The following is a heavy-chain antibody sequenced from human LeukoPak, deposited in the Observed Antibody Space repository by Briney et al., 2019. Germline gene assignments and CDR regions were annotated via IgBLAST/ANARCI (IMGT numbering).Heavy chain of an antibody. J-gene: IGHJ5*02. V-gene: IGHV4-59*01. Sequence: SETLSLTCTASGGSISSYYWSWIRQPPGKGLEWIGNINYSGSTNYNPSLKSRVTISVDTSKNQFSLKLSSVTAADTAVYYCARDSGLPSVRGVIMHWFDPWGQGTLVTVSS. CDR2: INYSGST. CDR3: ARDSGLPSVRGVIMHWFDP. CDR1: GGSISSYY. D-gene: IGHD3-10*02.